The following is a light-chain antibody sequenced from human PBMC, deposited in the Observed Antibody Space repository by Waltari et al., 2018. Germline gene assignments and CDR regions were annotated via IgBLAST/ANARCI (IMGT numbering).Light chain of an antibody. CDR1: SSNVGGYNL. J-gene: IGLJ3*02. Sequence: QSALSQPASVSGSPGQSITISCTGTSSNVGGYNLLSWYQPHPGTAPTLLISDVNNRPSGVFNRSSGSKSGNTATLTISGLQAEDEADYYCYSYAGSRTWVFGGGTNLAVL. CDR2: DVN. CDR3: YSYAGSRTWV. V-gene: IGLV2-23*02.